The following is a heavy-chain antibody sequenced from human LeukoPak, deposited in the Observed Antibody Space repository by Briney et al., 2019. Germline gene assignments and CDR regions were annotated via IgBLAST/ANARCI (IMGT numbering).Heavy chain of an antibody. CDR3: ARGDGHNAFDY. CDR1: GFTFSSYW. D-gene: IGHD5-24*01. CDR2: INGGGSST. Sequence: GGSLRLSCAVSGFTFSSYWMHWFRQAPGKGLVWVSHINGGGSSTTYADSVKGRFTNSRDNAKNTLYLEMRSLRAEDTAVYYCARGDGHNAFDYWDQGTLVTVSS. J-gene: IGHJ4*02. V-gene: IGHV3-74*01.